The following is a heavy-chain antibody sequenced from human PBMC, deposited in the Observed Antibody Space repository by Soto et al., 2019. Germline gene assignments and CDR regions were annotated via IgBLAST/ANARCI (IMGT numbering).Heavy chain of an antibody. V-gene: IGHV6-1*01. CDR3: ARDAPRGSYYYYYCMDV. CDR2: TYYRSKWYN. J-gene: IGHJ6*02. D-gene: IGHD3-10*01. Sequence: PSLTFPISGDSVSSNSAAWNWIRQSPSRGLEWLGRTYYRSKWYNDYAVSVKSRITINPDTSKNQFSLQLNSVTPEDTAVYYCARDAPRGSYYYYYCMDVYDQGTTVTVFS. CDR1: GDSVSSNSAA.